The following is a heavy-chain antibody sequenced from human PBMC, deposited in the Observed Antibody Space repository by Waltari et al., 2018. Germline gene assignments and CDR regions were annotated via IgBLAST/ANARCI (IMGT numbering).Heavy chain of an antibody. V-gene: IGHV4-4*07. J-gene: IGHJ6*03. Sequence: QVQLQESGPGLVKPSETLSLTCTVSGGSISSYYWSWIRQPAGKGLEWIGRIYTSGSTNSNPPPKSRVTMSGDTSKNQFALKLSSVTAADTAVYYCARAGYYYDSSGYYPKYYYYYMDVWGKGTTVTVSS. D-gene: IGHD3-22*01. CDR1: GGSISSYY. CDR2: IYTSGST. CDR3: ARAGYYYDSSGYYPKYYYYYMDV.